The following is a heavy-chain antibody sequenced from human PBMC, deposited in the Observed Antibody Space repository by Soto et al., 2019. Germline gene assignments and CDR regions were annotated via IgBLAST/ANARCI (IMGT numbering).Heavy chain of an antibody. CDR2: INTFGSNI. Sequence: PGGSLRLSCAASGFTFSSCGMHWVRQAPGKGLEWVSSINTFGSNIYYADSVKGRFTISRDNAENSLYLQMNSLRAEDTGLYYCARDQDYYDLYYHGMDVWGQGTTVTVSS. CDR1: GFTFSSCG. V-gene: IGHV3-21*01. D-gene: IGHD3-22*01. J-gene: IGHJ6*02. CDR3: ARDQDYYDLYYHGMDV.